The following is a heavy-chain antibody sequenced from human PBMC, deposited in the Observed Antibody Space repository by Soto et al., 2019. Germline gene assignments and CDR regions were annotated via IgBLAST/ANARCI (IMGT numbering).Heavy chain of an antibody. CDR1: GGSISSYY. V-gene: IGHV4-59*01. D-gene: IGHD6-13*01. Sequence: SETLSLTCTVSGGSISSYYWSWIRQPPGKGLEWIGYIYYSGSTNYNPSLKSRVTISVDTSKNQFSLKLSSVTAADTAVYYCAREQQQAIDYWGQGTLVTVSS. CDR2: IYYSGST. CDR3: AREQQQAIDY. J-gene: IGHJ4*02.